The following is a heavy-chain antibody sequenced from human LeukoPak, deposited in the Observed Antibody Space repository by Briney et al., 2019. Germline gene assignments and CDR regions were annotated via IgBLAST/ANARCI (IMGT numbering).Heavy chain of an antibody. J-gene: IGHJ6*02. CDR1: GFTFSPYA. CDR2: ITGSGDNT. CDR3: AKDIEWLRRGIMDV. D-gene: IGHD6-19*01. V-gene: IGHV3-23*01. Sequence: GGSLRLSCAASGFTFSPYAMSWVRQAPGKGLKWVSTITGSGDNTFYADSAKGRFTISRDNSKNTLYLQMNSLRAEDTAVYYCAKDIEWLRRGIMDVWGQGTTVTVSS.